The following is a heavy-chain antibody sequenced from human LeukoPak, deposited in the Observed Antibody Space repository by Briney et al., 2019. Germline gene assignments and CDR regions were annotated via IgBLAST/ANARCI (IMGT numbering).Heavy chain of an antibody. D-gene: IGHD6-19*01. V-gene: IGHV4-59*08. J-gene: IGHJ4*02. CDR1: GGSISSYY. Sequence: SETLSLTCTVSGGSISSYYWSWIRQPPGKGLEWIGYIYYSGSTNYNSSLKSRVTISVDTSKNQFSLKLSSVTAADTAVYYCARAPSSIAVAGALSFDYWGQGTLVTVSS. CDR3: ARAPSSIAVAGALSFDY. CDR2: IYYSGST.